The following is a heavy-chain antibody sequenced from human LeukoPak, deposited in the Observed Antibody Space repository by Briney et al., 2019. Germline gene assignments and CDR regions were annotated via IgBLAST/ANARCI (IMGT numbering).Heavy chain of an antibody. V-gene: IGHV4-39*07. CDR1: GGSISSSNYY. Sequence: PSETLSLTCTVSGGSISSSNYYWGWIRQPPGKGLEWIGSIYYSGSTYYNPSLKSRVTISLDTSKNQFSLKLNSVTAADTAVYYCARDLVGVTGNWFDPWGQGTLVTVSS. CDR3: ARDLVGVTGNWFDP. D-gene: IGHD1-26*01. CDR2: IYYSGST. J-gene: IGHJ5*02.